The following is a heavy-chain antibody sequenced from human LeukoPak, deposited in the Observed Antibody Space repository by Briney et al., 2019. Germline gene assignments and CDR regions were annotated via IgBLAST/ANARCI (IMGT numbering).Heavy chain of an antibody. CDR3: AREAYSSGGGYFDY. Sequence: SETLSLTCAVSGVSISSSEWWIWVRQPPGKGLEWIGEIYHSGSTNYNPSLKSRVTISVDKSKNQFSLKLSSVTAADTAVYYCAREAYSSGGGYFDYWGQGTLVTVSS. CDR2: IYHSGST. CDR1: GVSISSSEW. D-gene: IGHD6-19*01. V-gene: IGHV4-4*02. J-gene: IGHJ4*02.